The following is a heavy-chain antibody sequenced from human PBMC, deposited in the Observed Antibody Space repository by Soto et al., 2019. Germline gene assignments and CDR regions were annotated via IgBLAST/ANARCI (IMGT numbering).Heavy chain of an antibody. CDR1: GYTFTGYY. D-gene: IGHD3-22*01. CDR3: ARTLDSSGYRDFDI. CDR2: INPNSGGT. V-gene: IGHV1-2*02. Sequence: VASVKVSCKASGYTFTGYYMHWVRQAPGQGLEWMGWINPNSGGTNYAQKFQGRVTMTRDTSISTACMELNRLRSDDTAVYYCARTLDSSGYRDFDIWGQGTMVTVSS. J-gene: IGHJ3*02.